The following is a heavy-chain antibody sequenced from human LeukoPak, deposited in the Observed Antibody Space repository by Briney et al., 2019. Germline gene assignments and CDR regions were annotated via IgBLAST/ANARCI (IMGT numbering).Heavy chain of an antibody. D-gene: IGHD6-19*01. V-gene: IGHV4-34*01. CDR1: VGSFSGYY. CDR2: INHSGST. J-gene: IGHJ4*02. CDR3: ARRIAVAGTSLAL. Sequence: SETLSLTCAVYVGSFSGYYWSWIRQPPGKGLEWIGEINHSGSTNYNPSLKSRVTISVDTSKNQFSLKLSSVTAADTAVYYCARRIAVAGTSLALWGQGTLVTVSS.